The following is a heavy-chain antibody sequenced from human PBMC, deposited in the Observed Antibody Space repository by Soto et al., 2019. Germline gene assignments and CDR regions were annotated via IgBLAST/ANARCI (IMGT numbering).Heavy chain of an antibody. D-gene: IGHD4-17*01. J-gene: IGHJ4*02. V-gene: IGHV4-39*01. Sequence: QLQLQESGPGVVKPSETLSLTCTVSGGSISSSSYYWGWIRQPPGKGLEWIGTIYYSGSTYYNPSLMSRVTIPVDTSKDQFSRKLNSVTAADRAVYYCARVTRDGVNYWTFHCWGQRTLVTVSS. CDR1: GGSISSSSYY. CDR2: IYYSGST. CDR3: ARVTRDGVNYWTFHC.